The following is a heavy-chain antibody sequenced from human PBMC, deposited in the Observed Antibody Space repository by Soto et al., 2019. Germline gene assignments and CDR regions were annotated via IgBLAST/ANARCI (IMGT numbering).Heavy chain of an antibody. CDR2: ISYDGSNK. J-gene: IGHJ4*02. Sequence: QVQLVESGGGVVQPGRSLRLSCAASGFTFSSYGMHWVRQAPGKGLEWVAVISYDGSNKYYADSVKGRFTISRDNSKNPLYLQMNSLRAEDTAVYYCARGGERWLQLYYFDYWGQGTLVTVSS. CDR3: ARGGERWLQLYYFDY. D-gene: IGHD5-12*01. CDR1: GFTFSSYG. V-gene: IGHV3-30*03.